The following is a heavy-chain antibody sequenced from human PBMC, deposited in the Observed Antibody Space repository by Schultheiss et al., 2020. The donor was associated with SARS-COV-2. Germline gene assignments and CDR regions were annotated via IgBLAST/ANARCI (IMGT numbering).Heavy chain of an antibody. CDR2: IYYSGST. Sequence: SETLSLTCTVSGGSISSYYWSWIRQPPGKGLEWIGYIYYSGSTNYNPSLKSRVTISVDTSKNQFSLKLRSVTAADTAVYYCARDTNAYYDFWSGKYSGMDVWGRGTTVTVSS. CDR3: ARDTNAYYDFWSGKYSGMDV. J-gene: IGHJ6*02. CDR1: GGSISSYY. V-gene: IGHV4-59*01. D-gene: IGHD3-3*01.